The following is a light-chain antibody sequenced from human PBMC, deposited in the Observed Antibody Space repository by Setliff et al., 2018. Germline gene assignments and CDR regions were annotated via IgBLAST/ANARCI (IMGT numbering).Light chain of an antibody. CDR1: SSDVGGYNY. V-gene: IGLV2-8*01. J-gene: IGLJ1*01. Sequence: ALAQPPSASGSPGQSVTISCTGTSSDVGGYNYVSWYQQHPGKAPKLMIYEVSKRPSGVPDRFSGSKSGNTAPLTVSGLQAEDEADYYCSSYAGSNNPYVFGTGTKGTVL. CDR3: SSYAGSNNPYV. CDR2: EVS.